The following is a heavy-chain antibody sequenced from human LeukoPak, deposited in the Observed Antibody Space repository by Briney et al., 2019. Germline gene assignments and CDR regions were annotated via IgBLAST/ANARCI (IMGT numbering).Heavy chain of an antibody. CDR2: ITSGGLYT. Sequence: GGSLRLSCAASGFTFNTYGMNWVRQAPGRGLEWVSSITSGGLYTYYTDSVKGRFTISRDNAKSSLYLQMNSLRAEDTAVYYCARLYGSGYDAFDTWGQGTMVTVSS. CDR3: ARLYGSGYDAFDT. CDR1: GFTFNTYG. V-gene: IGHV3-21*01. D-gene: IGHD3-10*01. J-gene: IGHJ3*02.